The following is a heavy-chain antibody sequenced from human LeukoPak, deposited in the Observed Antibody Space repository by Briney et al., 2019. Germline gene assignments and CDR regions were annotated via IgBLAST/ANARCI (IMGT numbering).Heavy chain of an antibody. CDR3: ARVMGDGWFGELFYYFDY. V-gene: IGHV4-31*03. CDR2: IYYSGST. J-gene: IGHJ4*02. Sequence: SQTLSLTCTVSGGSLSSGGYYWRWIRQHPGKGLEWIGYIYYSGSTYYNPSLKSRVTISVDTSKNQFSLKLSSVTAADTAVYYCARVMGDGWFGELFYYFDYWGQGTLVTVSS. CDR1: GGSLSSGGYY. D-gene: IGHD3-10*01.